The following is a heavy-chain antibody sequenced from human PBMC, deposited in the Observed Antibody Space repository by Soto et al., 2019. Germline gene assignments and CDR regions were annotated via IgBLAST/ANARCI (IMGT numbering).Heavy chain of an antibody. Sequence: SETLSLTCDVSGGAFSASYWSWIRQPPGKGLEWIGEIDHSGSTNYNPSLRSRVTISVDTSKNQFSLRLSSMTAADTAVYYCARATAPRDLDILVRWFDPWGQGTLVTVSS. CDR2: IDHSGST. CDR1: GGAFSASY. D-gene: IGHD3-9*01. CDR3: ARATAPRDLDILVRWFDP. V-gene: IGHV4-34*01. J-gene: IGHJ5*02.